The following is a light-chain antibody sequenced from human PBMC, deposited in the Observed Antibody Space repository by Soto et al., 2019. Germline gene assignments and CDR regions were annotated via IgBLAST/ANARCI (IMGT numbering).Light chain of an antibody. CDR1: SSDIGGYNY. J-gene: IGLJ1*01. CDR2: EVT. Sequence: QSVLTQPASVSGSPGQSITVSCTGTSSDIGGYNYVSWYQQHPGKAPKLMVYEVTNRPSGVSDRFSGSKSGNTASLTISWLQADDEGYYYCSSYTSRSTLYVFGTGTKVTVL. V-gene: IGLV2-14*01. CDR3: SSYTSRSTLYV.